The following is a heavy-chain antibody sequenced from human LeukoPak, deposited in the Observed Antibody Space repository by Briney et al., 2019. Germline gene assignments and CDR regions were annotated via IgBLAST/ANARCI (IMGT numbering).Heavy chain of an antibody. CDR3: GRDPKLGIRGYTYGYIDF. J-gene: IGHJ4*02. CDR2: INTNTGNP. Sequence: GASVKVSCKASGYTFTSYAMHWVRQAPGQGLEWMGWINTNTGNPTYAQGFTGRYVFSLDTSVSTAYPQISGLKADDTAVYYCGRDPKLGIRGYTYGYIDFWGQGTLVTVSS. V-gene: IGHV7-4-1*02. D-gene: IGHD5-18*01. CDR1: GYTFTSYA.